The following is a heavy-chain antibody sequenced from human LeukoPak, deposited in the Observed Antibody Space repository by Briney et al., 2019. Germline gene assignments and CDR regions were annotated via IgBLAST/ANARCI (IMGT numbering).Heavy chain of an antibody. J-gene: IGHJ4*02. CDR2: IYYSGST. CDR1: GGSISSYY. D-gene: IGHD6-19*01. Sequence: PSETLSLTCTVSGGSISSYYWSWIRQPPGKGLECIGYIYYSGSTNYNPSLKSRVTILLDTSKNQFSLKMSSVTAADTAVYYCARLSYVAGTTGNYYFDYWGQGTLVTVSS. CDR3: ARLSYVAGTTGNYYFDY. V-gene: IGHV4-59*01.